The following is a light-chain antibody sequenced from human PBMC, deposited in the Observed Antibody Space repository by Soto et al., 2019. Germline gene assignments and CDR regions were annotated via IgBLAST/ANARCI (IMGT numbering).Light chain of an antibody. CDR1: QSVSSPY. CDR3: QQFSSYPLT. Sequence: EILLTQSPGTVSLSPVEIATLSFRATQSVSSPYLAWYQQKPGQAPRLLIYGASSRATGIPDRFSGGGSGTDFTLTISRLEPEDFAVYYCQQFSSYPLTFGGGTKVDIK. V-gene: IGKV3-20*01. J-gene: IGKJ4*01. CDR2: GAS.